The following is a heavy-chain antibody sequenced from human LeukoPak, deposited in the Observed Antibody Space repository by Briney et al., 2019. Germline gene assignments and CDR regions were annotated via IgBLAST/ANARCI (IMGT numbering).Heavy chain of an antibody. Sequence: SETLSLTCTVSGCSISSYDWNWIRQPAGKGLEWIGRISTTGSTNYNPSLKSRLTMSVDTSKNQFSLRLSSVSAADTAVYYCAREYSSSSGRTFDYWGQGTLVTVSS. D-gene: IGHD6-6*01. CDR1: GCSISSYD. V-gene: IGHV4-4*07. J-gene: IGHJ4*02. CDR3: AREYSSSSGRTFDY. CDR2: ISTTGST.